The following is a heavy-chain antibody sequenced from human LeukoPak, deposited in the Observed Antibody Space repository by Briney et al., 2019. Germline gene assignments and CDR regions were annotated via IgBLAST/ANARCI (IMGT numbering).Heavy chain of an antibody. CDR3: ARATSGWYGEFDY. D-gene: IGHD6-19*01. CDR2: ISSGSRPI. Sequence: GGSLRLSCAASGFTFFKYAMSWVRQAPGKGLEWGSYISSGSRPIYYADSVKGRFTISRDNAKNSLYLQMHSLRDEDTALYYCARATSGWYGEFDYWGQGTLVTVSS. J-gene: IGHJ4*02. V-gene: IGHV3-48*02. CDR1: GFTFFKYA.